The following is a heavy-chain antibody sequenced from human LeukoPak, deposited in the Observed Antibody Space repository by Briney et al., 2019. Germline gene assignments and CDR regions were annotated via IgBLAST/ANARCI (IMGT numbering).Heavy chain of an antibody. CDR1: GGSISSYY. V-gene: IGHV4-59*01. J-gene: IGHJ6*03. CDR3: ARGGKMGIAVAGLYCYYMDV. D-gene: IGHD6-19*01. CDR2: IYYSGST. Sequence: PSETLSLTCTVSGGSISSYYWSWIRQPPGKGLEWIGYIYYSGSTNYNPSLKSRVTISVDTSKNQFSLKLSSVTAADTAVYYCARGGKMGIAVAGLYCYYMDVWGKGTTVTVSS.